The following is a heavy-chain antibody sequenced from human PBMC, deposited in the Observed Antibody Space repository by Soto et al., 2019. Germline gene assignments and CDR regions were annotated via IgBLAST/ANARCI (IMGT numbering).Heavy chain of an antibody. Sequence: GGSLRLSCAASGLTFSNYGMHWVRQAPGKGLEWVAIIWHDGNNKYYADSVRGRFIISRDNNKNRLYLQMNSVRAEDTAVYYCASDLVGASDSYGLDVWGQGTPVTVSS. CDR3: ASDLVGASDSYGLDV. D-gene: IGHD1-26*01. V-gene: IGHV3-33*01. J-gene: IGHJ6*02. CDR1: GLTFSNYG. CDR2: IWHDGNNK.